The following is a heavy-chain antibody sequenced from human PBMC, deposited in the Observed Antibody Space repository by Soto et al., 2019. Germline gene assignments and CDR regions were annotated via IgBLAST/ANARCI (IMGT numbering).Heavy chain of an antibody. Sequence: SETLSLTCTVSGGSISSGGYYWSWIRQHPGKGLEWIGYIYYSGSTYYNPSLKSRVTISVDTSKNQFYLKLSSVTAADTAVYYCARDCPVPPATPNNCFDPWGQGTLVTVSS. J-gene: IGHJ5*02. D-gene: IGHD2-2*02. CDR2: IYYSGST. CDR1: GGSISSGGYY. CDR3: ARDCPVPPATPNNCFDP. V-gene: IGHV4-31*03.